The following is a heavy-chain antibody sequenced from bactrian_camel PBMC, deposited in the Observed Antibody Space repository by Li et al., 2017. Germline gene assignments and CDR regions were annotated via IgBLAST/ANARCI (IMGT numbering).Heavy chain of an antibody. CDR1: GFPFGTYW. CDR2: IDGSGGTA. J-gene: IGHJ6*01. CDR3: RHARLPYAQSPLTATMRDFGH. V-gene: IGHV3S19*01. Sequence: VQLVESGGRMVQAGGSLRLSCETAGFPFGTYWMYWVRQAPGKNMEWVSDIDGSGGTANYANSVKGRFTITRDNAKNTVYLQMNDLEPEDTAVYYCRHARLPYAQSPLTATMRDFGHWGRGTQVTVS. D-gene: IGHD4*01.